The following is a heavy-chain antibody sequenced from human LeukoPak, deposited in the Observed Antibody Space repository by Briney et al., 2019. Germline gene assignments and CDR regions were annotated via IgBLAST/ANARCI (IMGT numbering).Heavy chain of an antibody. CDR3: VRDLMGSGSTTAYLHH. CDR1: GFTFSDYS. CDR2: ISRSSRHV. Sequence: GGSLRLSCAASGFTFSDYSMNWVRQAPGKGLEWISSISRSSRHVYNAGSVKGRFTIPRDNAKNSLYLQMNSLRAEDMAVYFCVRDLMGSGSTTAYLHHWGQGTLVTVSS. V-gene: IGHV3-21*01. J-gene: IGHJ1*01. D-gene: IGHD1-1*01.